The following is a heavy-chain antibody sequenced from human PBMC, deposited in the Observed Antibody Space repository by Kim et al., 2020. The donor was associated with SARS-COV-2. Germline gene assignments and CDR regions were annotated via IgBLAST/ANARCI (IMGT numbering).Heavy chain of an antibody. CDR2: IYYSGST. D-gene: IGHD3-10*01. V-gene: IGHV4-39*07. CDR1: GGSISSSSYY. J-gene: IGHJ4*02. CDR3: ARARGVRGVPDY. Sequence: SETLSLTCTVSGGSISSSSYYWGWIRQPPGKGLEWIGSIYYSGSTYYNPSLKSRVTISVDTSKNQFSLKLSSVTAADTAVYYCARARGVRGVPDYWGQGTLVTVSS.